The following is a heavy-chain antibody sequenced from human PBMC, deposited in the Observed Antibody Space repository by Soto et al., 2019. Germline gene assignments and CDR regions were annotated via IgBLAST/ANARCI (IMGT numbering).Heavy chain of an antibody. D-gene: IGHD7-27*01. V-gene: IGHV2-5*02. CDR2: LYWDDDK. CDR3: ARTRVNWGARGPVDY. CDR1: GFSLSTSGVG. Sequence: QITLKESGPTLVKPTQTLTLTCTFSGFSLSTSGVGVGWIRQPPGKALEWLAFLYWDDDKRYSPSLKSRLTIPKDTSKNPVFLTMTSMDPSDTATYYCARTRVNWGARGPVDYWGQGTLVTVAS. J-gene: IGHJ4*02.